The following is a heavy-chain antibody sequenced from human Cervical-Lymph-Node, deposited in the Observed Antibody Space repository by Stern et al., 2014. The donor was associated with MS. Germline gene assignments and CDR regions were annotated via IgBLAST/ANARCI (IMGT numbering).Heavy chain of an antibody. CDR2: IYHSGST. CDR1: GGSISSGGSS. D-gene: IGHD2-21*01. J-gene: IGHJ3*01. V-gene: IGHV4-30-2*01. Sequence: VQLVESGSGQAKPSQTLSLTCAVSGGSISSGGSSWNWIRQPPGKGLEWIGFIYHSGSTYYNPSLKGRVFISVDTSKNTFALHLRSVTAADTAVYYCARGGVIYTQDRNGFDVWGQGTMVTVSS. CDR3: ARGGVIYTQDRNGFDV.